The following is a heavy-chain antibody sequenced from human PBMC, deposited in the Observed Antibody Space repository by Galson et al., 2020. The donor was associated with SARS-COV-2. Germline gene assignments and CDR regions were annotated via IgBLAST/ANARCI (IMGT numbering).Heavy chain of an antibody. CDR2: IKQDGSEK. CDR1: GFTFSSYW. J-gene: IGHJ4*02. D-gene: IGHD6-13*01. V-gene: IGHV3-7*01. CDR3: ARAHSSSWYFDY. Sequence: GESLKISCAASGFTFSSYWMSWVRQAPGKGLEWVANIKQDGSEKYYVDSVKGRFTISRDNAKNSLYLQMNSLRAEDTAVYYCARAHSSSWYFDYWGQGTLVTVSS.